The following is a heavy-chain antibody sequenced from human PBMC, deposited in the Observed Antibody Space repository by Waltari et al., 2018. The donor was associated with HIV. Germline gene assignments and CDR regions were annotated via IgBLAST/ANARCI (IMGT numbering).Heavy chain of an antibody. V-gene: IGHV1-46*01. J-gene: IGHJ4*02. D-gene: IGHD4-4*01. CDR1: GYTFTTYY. Sequence: QVQLVQSGAEVKKPGASVKVSCRASGYTFTTYYIHWVRQAPGHGLEWMGIINPSGGTTMSAQKFQGRVAMTRDTSTSTVYMVMSSLRFEDTAVYYCAREPRTTETRSYFDYWGQGTLVTVSS. CDR3: AREPRTTETRSYFDY. CDR2: INPSGGTT.